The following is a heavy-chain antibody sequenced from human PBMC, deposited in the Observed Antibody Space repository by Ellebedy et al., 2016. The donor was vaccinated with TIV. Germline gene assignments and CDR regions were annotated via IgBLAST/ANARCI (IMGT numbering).Heavy chain of an antibody. CDR3: AKSTSGWWVFDY. J-gene: IGHJ4*02. CDR2: ISWDGGST. Sequence: PGRSLRLSCAASGFTFDDYTMHWVRQAPGKGLELVSIISWDGGSTYYADSVKGRFTISRDNSKHTLYLQMNSLRAEDTAVYYCAKSTSGWWVFDYWGQGTLVTVSS. D-gene: IGHD6-19*01. CDR1: GFTFDDYT. V-gene: IGHV3-43*01.